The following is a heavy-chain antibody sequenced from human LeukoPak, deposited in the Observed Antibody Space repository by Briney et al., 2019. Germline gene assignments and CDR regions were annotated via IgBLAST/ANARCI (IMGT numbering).Heavy chain of an antibody. CDR3: ARDALSSGWSSFDP. CDR2: IYYSGST. CDR1: GGSISSYY. Sequence: SSETLSLTCTVSGGSISSYYWSWIRQPPGKGLEWIGYIYYSGSTNCNPSLKSRVTISVDTSKNQFSLKLSSVTAADTAVYYCARDALSSGWSSFDPWGQGTLVTVSS. J-gene: IGHJ5*02. V-gene: IGHV4-59*01. D-gene: IGHD6-19*01.